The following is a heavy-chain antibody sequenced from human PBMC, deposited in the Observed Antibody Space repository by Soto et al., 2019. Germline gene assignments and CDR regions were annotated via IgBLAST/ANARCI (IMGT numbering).Heavy chain of an antibody. CDR2: IYWDDDK. CDR1: GFSLSTSGVG. Sequence: QITLKESGPTLVKPTQTLTLTCTFSGFSLSTSGVGVGWIRQPPGKALEWLALIYWDDDKRYSPSLKSRLTITKDTSKNQVVLTMTNMDPVDTATYYCAHSRSRPYDILTGYPLYWGQGTLVTVSS. D-gene: IGHD3-9*01. V-gene: IGHV2-5*02. J-gene: IGHJ4*02. CDR3: AHSRSRPYDILTGYPLY.